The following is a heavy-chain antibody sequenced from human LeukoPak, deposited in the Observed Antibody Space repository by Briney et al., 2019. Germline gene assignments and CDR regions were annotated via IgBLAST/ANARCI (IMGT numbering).Heavy chain of an antibody. J-gene: IGHJ5*02. V-gene: IGHV4-39*01. Sequence: PSETLSLTSTVSGGSISSGRFYWNWIRQPPGKGLEWIGSVSDSGRSYSNPSLKSRVTVSADTSKNQFYLRLSSVTAADTALYYCATGGGIGVSHAWGQGTLVPVSS. D-gene: IGHD5/OR15-5a*01. CDR2: VSDSGRS. CDR3: ATGGGIGVSHA. CDR1: GGSISSGRFY.